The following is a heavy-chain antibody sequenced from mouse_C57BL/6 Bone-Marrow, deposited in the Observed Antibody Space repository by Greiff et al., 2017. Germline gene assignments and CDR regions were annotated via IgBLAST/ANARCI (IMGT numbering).Heavy chain of an antibody. V-gene: IGHV1-81*01. CDR2: IYPRSGNT. CDR3: ARPSTVVANYYAMDY. D-gene: IGHD1-1*01. CDR1: GYTFTSYG. J-gene: IGHJ4*01. Sequence: VQLQQSGAELARPGASVKLSCKASGYTFTSYGISWVKQRTGQGLEWIGEIYPRSGNTYYNEKFKGKATLTADKSSSTAYMELRSLTSEDSAVYFGARPSTVVANYYAMDYWGQGTSVTVSS.